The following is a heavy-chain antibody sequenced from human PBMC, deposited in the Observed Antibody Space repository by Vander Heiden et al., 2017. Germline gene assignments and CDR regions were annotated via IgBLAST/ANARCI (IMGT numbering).Heavy chain of an antibody. V-gene: IGHV1-2*02. CDR2: INPKSGGT. CDR3: AKDRVYCSTSSCYSYYYGMDV. Sequence: QVHLVQSGAEVKKPGASVKVSCKASGYTFNGYHMHWVRQAPGQGLEWMGLINPKSGGTKYAQKFQGRVIMTRDTSINTAYMELSRLRSDDTAIYFCAKDRVYCSTSSCYSYYYGMDVWAKGPQSPSP. D-gene: IGHD2-2*01. CDR1: GYTFNGYH. J-gene: IGHJ6*02.